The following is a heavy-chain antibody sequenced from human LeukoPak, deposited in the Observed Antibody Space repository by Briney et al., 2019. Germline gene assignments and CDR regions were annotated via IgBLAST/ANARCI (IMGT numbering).Heavy chain of an antibody. CDR2: IASDGSST. J-gene: IGHJ4*02. D-gene: IGHD4-23*01. CDR3: ARGRPHGNDY. V-gene: IGHV3-74*01. Sequence: PGGSLRLSCAASGFTFDYYWMHWVRQAPGKGLVWVSRIASDGSSTTYADSVKGRFSISRDNAKNTLYLQMNSLRVEDTAVYYCARGRPHGNDYWGQGTLVTVSS. CDR1: GFTFDYYW.